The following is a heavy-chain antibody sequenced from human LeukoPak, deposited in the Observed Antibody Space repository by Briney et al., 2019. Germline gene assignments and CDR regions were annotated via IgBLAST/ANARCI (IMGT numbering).Heavy chain of an antibody. J-gene: IGHJ4*02. D-gene: IGHD3-22*01. Sequence: SVKVSCKASGGTFSSYAISWVRQAPGQGLEWMGGIIPIFGTANYAQKFQGRVTITADESTSTAYMELSSLRSEDTAVYYCARDQGYYYDSSGYYYVIPLGYWGQGTLVTVSS. CDR3: ARDQGYYYDSSGYYYVIPLGY. CDR1: GGTFSSYA. CDR2: IIPIFGTA. V-gene: IGHV1-69*01.